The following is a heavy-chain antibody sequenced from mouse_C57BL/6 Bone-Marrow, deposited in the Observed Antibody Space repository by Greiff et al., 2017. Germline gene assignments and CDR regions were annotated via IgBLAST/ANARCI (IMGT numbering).Heavy chain of an antibody. CDR1: GYTFTSYW. Sequence: QVQLQQPGAELVRPGSSVKLSCKASGYTFTSYWMHWVKQRPIQGLEWIGNIDPSDSETHYNQKFKDKATLTVDKSSSTAYMQLSSLTSEDSAVYYCAREGIFITTVEAYYFDYWGQGTTLTVSS. J-gene: IGHJ2*01. CDR2: IDPSDSET. D-gene: IGHD1-1*01. CDR3: AREGIFITTVEAYYFDY. V-gene: IGHV1-52*01.